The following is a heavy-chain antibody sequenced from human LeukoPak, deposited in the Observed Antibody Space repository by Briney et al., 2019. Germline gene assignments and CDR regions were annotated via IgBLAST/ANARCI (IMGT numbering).Heavy chain of an antibody. V-gene: IGHV1-2*06. CDR3: ARWGLMSDIVVVVAATHFDY. CDR1: GYTFTGYY. D-gene: IGHD2-15*01. J-gene: IGHJ4*02. Sequence: ASVKVSCKASGYTFTGYYMHWVRQAPGQGLEWMGRINPNSGGTNYAQKFQGRVTMTRDPSISTAYMELSRLRSDDTAVYYCARWGLMSDIVVVVAATHFDYWGQGTLVTVSS. CDR2: INPNSGGT.